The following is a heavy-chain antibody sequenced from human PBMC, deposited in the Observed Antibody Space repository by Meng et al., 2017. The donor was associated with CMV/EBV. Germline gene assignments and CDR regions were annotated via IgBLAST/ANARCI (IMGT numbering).Heavy chain of an antibody. Sequence: GSLRLSCAVYGGSFSAYYWSWIHQPPGKGLEWIGEINHSGSTNYNPSLKSRVTISVDTSKNQFSLKLSSVTAADTAVYYCARHTRYCSSTSCLNWYFDLWGRGTLVTVSS. CDR2: INHSGST. CDR3: ARHTRYCSSTSCLNWYFDL. CDR1: GGSFSAYY. J-gene: IGHJ2*01. D-gene: IGHD2-2*01. V-gene: IGHV4-34*01.